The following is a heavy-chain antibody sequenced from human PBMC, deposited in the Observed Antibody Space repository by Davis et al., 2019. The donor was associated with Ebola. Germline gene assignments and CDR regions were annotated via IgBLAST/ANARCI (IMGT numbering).Heavy chain of an antibody. CDR2: INHSGST. V-gene: IGHV4-34*01. CDR1: GGSFSGYY. CDR3: ARFYRGYSSGYIDY. D-gene: IGHD2-15*01. J-gene: IGHJ4*02. Sequence: PSETLSLTCAVYGGSFSGYYWSWIRQPPGKGLEWIGEINHSGSTNYNPSLKSRVTISVDTSKNQFSLKLSSVTAADTAVYYCARFYRGYSSGYIDYWGQGTLVTVSS.